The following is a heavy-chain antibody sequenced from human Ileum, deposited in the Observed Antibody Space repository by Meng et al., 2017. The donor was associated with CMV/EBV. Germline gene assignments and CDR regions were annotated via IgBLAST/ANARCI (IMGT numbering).Heavy chain of an antibody. Sequence: RLAGSGPGLVKPAETLSLTCTASGDPISSGSHSWAWFRQPPGKRLEWIGSMYFSGIADYNPSLKSRVTISLHATQKQFSLRLTSVTAADSAVYFCARDLTNKWFYYWGQGTLVTVSS. CDR2: MYFSGIA. CDR1: GDPISSGSHS. CDR3: ARDLTNKWFYY. D-gene: IGHD1-26*01. V-gene: IGHV4-39*07. J-gene: IGHJ4*02.